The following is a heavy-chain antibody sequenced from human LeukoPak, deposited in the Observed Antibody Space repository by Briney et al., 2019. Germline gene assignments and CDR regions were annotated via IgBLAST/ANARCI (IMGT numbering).Heavy chain of an antibody. D-gene: IGHD2-15*01. V-gene: IGHV1-69*04. CDR3: ARDRPRARYFDY. CDR2: IIPILNVP. J-gene: IGHJ4*02. Sequence: ASVKVSCKASGGTFSDYSISRVRQAPGQGLEWMGRIIPILNVPNYAQKFEGRVTITADKSTSTAYMELSSLKSEDTAVYFCARDRPRARYFDYWGQGTLVTVSS. CDR1: GGTFSDYS.